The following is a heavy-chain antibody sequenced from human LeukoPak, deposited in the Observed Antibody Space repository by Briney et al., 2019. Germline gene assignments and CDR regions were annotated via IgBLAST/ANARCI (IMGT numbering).Heavy chain of an antibody. CDR1: GGSFSGYY. V-gene: IGHV4-34*01. D-gene: IGHD6-19*01. Sequence: SETLSLTCAVYGGSFSGYYWSWIRQPPGKGLEWIGEINHSGSTNYNPSLKSRVTISVDTFKNQFSLKLSSVTAADTAVYYCATEEGSGWYGNYYYGMDVWGQGTTVTVSS. J-gene: IGHJ6*02. CDR2: INHSGST. CDR3: ATEEGSGWYGNYYYGMDV.